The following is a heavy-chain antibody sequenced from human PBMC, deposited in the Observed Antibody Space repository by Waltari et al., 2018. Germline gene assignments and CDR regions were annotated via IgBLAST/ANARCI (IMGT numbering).Heavy chain of an antibody. CDR3: ARMTYTSSPFDY. J-gene: IGHJ4*02. D-gene: IGHD3-16*01. V-gene: IGHV4-4*02. CDR2: INHGGAT. Sequence: QVQLQESGPGLVTPSGTLSLTCAVPGGSLSSGYWWTWVRQFPGKGLEWIGEINHGGATNYNPSLKTRVTMSVDKSKNQFSLKLISLTAADTAVYYCARMTYTSSPFDYWGQGTLVTVSS. CDR1: GGSLSSGYW.